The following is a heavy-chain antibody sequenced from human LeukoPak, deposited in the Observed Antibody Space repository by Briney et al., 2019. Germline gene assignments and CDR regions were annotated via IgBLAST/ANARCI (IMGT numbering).Heavy chain of an antibody. V-gene: IGHV3-64*04. Sequence: GGSLRLSCSASGFTFSSYAMHWVRQAPGKGLEYVSAISSNGGSTYYADSVKGRFTISRDNAKNSLYLQMNSLRAEDTAVYYCARVGGLLWFGNFDYWGQGTLVTVSS. J-gene: IGHJ4*02. CDR1: GFTFSSYA. D-gene: IGHD3-10*01. CDR2: ISSNGGST. CDR3: ARVGGLLWFGNFDY.